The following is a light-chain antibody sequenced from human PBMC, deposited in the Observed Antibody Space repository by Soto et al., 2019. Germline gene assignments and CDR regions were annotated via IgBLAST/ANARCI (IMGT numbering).Light chain of an antibody. CDR2: GNS. Sequence: QSVLTQPPSVSGAPGQRVTISCTGSSSNIGAGYDVHWYQQLPGTAPKLLIYGNSNRPSGVPDRFSGSKSGTSASLAITGLQAEDEADYYCQSYDSSLWFRVVFGGGTKLTVL. CDR3: QSYDSSLWFRVV. CDR1: SSNIGAGYD. V-gene: IGLV1-40*01. J-gene: IGLJ2*01.